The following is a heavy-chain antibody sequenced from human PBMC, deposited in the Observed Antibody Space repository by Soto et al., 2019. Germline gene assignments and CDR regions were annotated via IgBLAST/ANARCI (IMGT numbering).Heavy chain of an antibody. D-gene: IGHD3-22*01. CDR2: ISYDGSDK. Sequence: QVQLVESGGGVVLPGRSLRLSCAASGFTFSSYVMHWVRQAPGKGLEWVSVISYDGSDKYYADSVKGRFTISRDNSKNTLYLQMNSLRAEDTAVYYCAKDYAPPNYYDSSGYSNYFDYWGQGTLVTVSS. J-gene: IGHJ4*02. CDR1: GFTFSSYV. V-gene: IGHV3-30*18. CDR3: AKDYAPPNYYDSSGYSNYFDY.